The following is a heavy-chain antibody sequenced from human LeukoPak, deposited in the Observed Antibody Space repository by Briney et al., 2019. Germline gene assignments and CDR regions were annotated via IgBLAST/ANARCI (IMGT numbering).Heavy chain of an antibody. CDR3: ARGKTGYYFDY. Sequence: ASVKVSCKASGYTFTGYYMHWVRQAPGQGLEWMGWISAYNGNTNYAQKLQGRVTMTTDTSTSTAYMELRSLRSDDTAVYYCARGKTGYYFDYWGQGTLVTVSS. V-gene: IGHV1-18*04. D-gene: IGHD1-14*01. J-gene: IGHJ4*02. CDR2: ISAYNGNT. CDR1: GYTFTGYY.